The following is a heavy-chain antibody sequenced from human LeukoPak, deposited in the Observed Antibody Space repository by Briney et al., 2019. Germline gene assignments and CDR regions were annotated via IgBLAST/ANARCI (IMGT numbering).Heavy chain of an antibody. CDR1: GFTFSSYA. V-gene: IGHV3-23*01. Sequence: GGSLGLSCAASGFTFSSYAMNWVRQAPGKGLEWVSAISGSDDSTSYADSVKGRLTISRDHSKDPLYLKMNSLRAEDTAVYYCAKAVGPRTYSSGPPSDYWGQGTLVTVSS. D-gene: IGHD6-19*01. CDR2: ISGSDDST. J-gene: IGHJ4*02. CDR3: AKAVGPRTYSSGPPSDY.